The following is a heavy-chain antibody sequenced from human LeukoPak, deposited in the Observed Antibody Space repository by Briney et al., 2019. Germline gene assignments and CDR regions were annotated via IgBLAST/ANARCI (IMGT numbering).Heavy chain of an antibody. J-gene: IGHJ5*02. CDR3: ASSIAVAGTGWFDP. D-gene: IGHD6-19*01. CDR2: IFYSGST. V-gene: IGHV4-59*01. CDR1: GGSISSYY. Sequence: SETLSLTCTVSGGSISSYYWSWIRQPPGKGLEWIGYIFYSGSTNYNPSLKSRVTISVDTSKNQFSLKLSSVTAADTAVYYCASSIAVAGTGWFDPWGQGTLVTVSS.